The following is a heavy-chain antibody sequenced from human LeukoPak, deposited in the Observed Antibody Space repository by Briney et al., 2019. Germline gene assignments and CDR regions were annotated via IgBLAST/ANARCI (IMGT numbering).Heavy chain of an antibody. CDR3: ASLRPIGYCSSTSCKMDV. D-gene: IGHD2-2*01. CDR1: GFTFSSYE. V-gene: IGHV3-48*03. Sequence: PGGSLRLSCAASGFTFSSYEMNWVRQAPGKGLEWVSYISSSGSTIYYADSVKGRFTISRDNAKNSLYLQMNSPRAEDTAVYYCASLRPIGYCSSTSCKMDVWGKGTTVTVSS. J-gene: IGHJ6*04. CDR2: ISSSGSTI.